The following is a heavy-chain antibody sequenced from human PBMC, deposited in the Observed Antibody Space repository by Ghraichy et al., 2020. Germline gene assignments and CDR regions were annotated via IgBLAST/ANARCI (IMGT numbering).Heavy chain of an antibody. D-gene: IGHD3-10*01. CDR2: ISAYNGNT. V-gene: IGHV1-18*01. CDR1: GYTFTSYG. Sequence: ASVKVSCKASGYTFTSYGISWVRQAPGQGLEWMGWISAYNGNTDYPQKLPGRVTMTTDTSTSTAYMELRSLRSDDTAVYYCARELGSGSYPAIKYYFDYWGQGTLVTVSS. J-gene: IGHJ4*02. CDR3: ARELGSGSYPAIKYYFDY.